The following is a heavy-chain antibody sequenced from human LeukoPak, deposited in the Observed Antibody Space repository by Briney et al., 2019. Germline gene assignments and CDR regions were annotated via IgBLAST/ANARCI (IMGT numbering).Heavy chain of an antibody. D-gene: IGHD6-13*01. CDR3: ARDAAAAGSGY. J-gene: IGHJ4*02. V-gene: IGHV4-59*12. CDR1: GGSISSYY. CDR2: IYYSGST. Sequence: PSETLSLTCTVSGGSISSYYWSWIRQPPGKGLEWIGYIYYSGSTNYNPSLKSRVTISVDTSKDQFSLKLSSVTAADTAVYYCARDAAAAGSGYWGRGTLVSVSS.